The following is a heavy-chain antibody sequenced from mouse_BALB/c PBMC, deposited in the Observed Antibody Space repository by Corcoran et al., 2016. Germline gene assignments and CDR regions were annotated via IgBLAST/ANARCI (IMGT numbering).Heavy chain of an antibody. CDR3: AVLTEYYCDY. D-gene: IGHD4-1*01. CDR1: GYTFTSSV. V-gene: IGHV1S136*01. CDR2: INPYNDAT. J-gene: IGHJ2*01. Sequence: EVQRQQSGPKLVKPWASVKMSCKASGYTFTSSVMHWVKQKPGQGLEWIGYINPYNDATKYNEKFKGKATLTSDKSASTAYMELSSLTSEDSTVHYCAVLTEYYCDYWGQGTTLTVCS.